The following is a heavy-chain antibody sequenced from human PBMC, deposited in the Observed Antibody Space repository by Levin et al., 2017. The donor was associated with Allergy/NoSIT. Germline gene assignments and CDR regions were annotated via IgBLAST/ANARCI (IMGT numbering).Heavy chain of an antibody. CDR3: ARVGHSSSWARTGYFDR. D-gene: IGHD6-13*01. J-gene: IGHJ2*01. CDR1: GGTFSSYA. Sequence: GGSLRLSCKASGGTFSSYAISWVRQAPGQGLEWMGGIIPILSTTNYAQKFQGRVTITADESTSTAYMELSSLRSEDTAVYYCARVGHSSSWARTGYFDRWGRGTLVTVSS. V-gene: IGHV1-69*01. CDR2: IIPILSTT.